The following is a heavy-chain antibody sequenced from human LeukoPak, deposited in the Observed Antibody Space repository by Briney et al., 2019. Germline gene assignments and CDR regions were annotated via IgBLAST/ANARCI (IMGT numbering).Heavy chain of an antibody. Sequence: SETLSLTCTVSGGSISSSSYYWSWIRQPPGKGLEWIGEINHSGSTNYNPSLKSRVTISVDTSKNQFSLKLSSVTAADTAVYYCARPWKGYWGQGTLVTVSS. CDR3: ARPWKGY. CDR2: INHSGST. D-gene: IGHD1-1*01. J-gene: IGHJ4*02. CDR1: GGSISSSSYY. V-gene: IGHV4-39*07.